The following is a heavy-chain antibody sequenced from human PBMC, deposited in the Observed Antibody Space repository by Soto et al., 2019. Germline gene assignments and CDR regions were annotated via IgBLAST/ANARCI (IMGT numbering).Heavy chain of an antibody. CDR1: HGSITGYF. D-gene: IGHD3-16*01. V-gene: IGHV4-59*01. CDR2: IYHSGST. CDR3: ARELPRTPWVYPDGMDV. Sequence: SETLSLTCTISHGSITGYFWSWIRQPPGKELEWIGNIYHSGSTNYNPSLQSRVTISIDTSKNQFSLKLTSVTAADTAEYFCARELPRTPWVYPDGMDVWGQGTTVTVSS. J-gene: IGHJ6*02.